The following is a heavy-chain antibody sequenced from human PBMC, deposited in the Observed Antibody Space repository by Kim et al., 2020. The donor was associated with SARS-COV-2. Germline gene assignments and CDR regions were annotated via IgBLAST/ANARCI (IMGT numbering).Heavy chain of an antibody. J-gene: IGHJ4*02. CDR2: IYWDDDK. D-gene: IGHD2-2*02. CDR3: AYRTIRKASFDF. V-gene: IGHV2-5*02. Sequence: SGPTLVNPTQTLTLTCAASGFSVGTTGLSVAWVRQPPGKAPEWLALIYWDDDKRYSPSLKSRLAITKDASKNEVVLTVTNMDPVDTATYFCAYRTIRKASFDFWGPGILVTVSS. CDR1: GFSVGTTGLS.